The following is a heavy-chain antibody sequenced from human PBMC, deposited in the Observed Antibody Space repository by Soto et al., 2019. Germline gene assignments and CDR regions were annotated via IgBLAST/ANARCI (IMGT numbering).Heavy chain of an antibody. Sequence: GGSLRLSCAASGFTFSSYAMRWVRQAPGKGLEWVSAISGSGGSTYYADSVKGRFTISRDNSKHTLYLQMNSLRAVDTAVYYCARTGPGTYFDYWGQGTLVTVSS. CDR2: ISGSGGST. J-gene: IGHJ4*02. CDR3: ARTGPGTYFDY. D-gene: IGHD6-13*01. CDR1: GFTFSSYA. V-gene: IGHV3-23*01.